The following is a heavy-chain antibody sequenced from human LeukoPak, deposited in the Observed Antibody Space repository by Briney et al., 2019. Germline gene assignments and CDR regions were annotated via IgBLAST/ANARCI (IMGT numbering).Heavy chain of an antibody. CDR2: ISNDGSRK. Sequence: GGSLRLSCAASGFTFSSCGMHWVRHAPGKGLEWVAVISNDGSRKHHADSVKGRFTISRDNSKNTLYLQMNSLRAEDTALYYCAKDYYDILTGHYGPDYWGQRTLVTVSS. V-gene: IGHV3-30*18. CDR1: GFTFSSCG. CDR3: AKDYYDILTGHYGPDY. J-gene: IGHJ4*02. D-gene: IGHD3-9*01.